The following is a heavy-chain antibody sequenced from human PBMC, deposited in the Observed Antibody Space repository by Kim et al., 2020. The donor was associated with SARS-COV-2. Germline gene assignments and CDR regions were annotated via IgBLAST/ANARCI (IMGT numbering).Heavy chain of an antibody. V-gene: IGHV3-30*01. CDR3: ARGEHSYGYSYYYYYGMDG. Sequence: GRFTISRDNSKNPLYLQLNSLRAEDTAVYYCARGEHSYGYSYYYYYGMDGWGQGTTVTVSS. J-gene: IGHJ6*02. D-gene: IGHD5-18*01.